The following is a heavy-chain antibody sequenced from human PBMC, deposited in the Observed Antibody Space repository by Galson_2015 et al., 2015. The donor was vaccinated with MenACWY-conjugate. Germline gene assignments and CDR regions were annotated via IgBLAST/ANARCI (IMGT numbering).Heavy chain of an antibody. CDR3: AREGYSYGLAIDTFDF. D-gene: IGHD5-18*01. J-gene: IGHJ4*02. CDR2: IYYSGST. Sequence: IYYSGSTYYNPSLQSRVPISVDTSTNQFSLKVNSVTAADTAVYYCAREGYSYGLAIDTFDFWGQGTLVTVSS. V-gene: IGHV4-39*02.